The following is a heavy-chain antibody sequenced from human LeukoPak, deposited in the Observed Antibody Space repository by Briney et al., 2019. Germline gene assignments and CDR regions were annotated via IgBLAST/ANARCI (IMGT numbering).Heavy chain of an antibody. D-gene: IGHD2-2*01. CDR3: ARASVVPAAILENWFDP. J-gene: IGHJ5*02. Sequence: PSETLSLTCTVSGGSISSGDYYWSWIRQPPGKGLEWIGYIYYSGSTYYNPSLKNRVTISVDTSKNQFSLKLSSVTAADTAVYYCARASVVPAAILENWFDPWGQGTLVTVSS. V-gene: IGHV4-30-4*01. CDR2: IYYSGST. CDR1: GGSISSGDYY.